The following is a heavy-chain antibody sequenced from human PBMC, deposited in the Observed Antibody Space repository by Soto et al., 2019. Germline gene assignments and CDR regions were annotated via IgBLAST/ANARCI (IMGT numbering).Heavy chain of an antibody. CDR2: ISYDGSNK. V-gene: IGHV3-30*03. D-gene: IGHD3-10*01. CDR3: ARGTYGFDC. CDR1: GFTFSSYG. Sequence: GSLRLSCAASGFTFSSYGMHWVRQAPGKGLEWVAVISYDGSNKYYADSVKGRFTISRDNSKNTLYLQMNSLRAEDTAVYYCARGTYGFDCWGQGTLVTVSS. J-gene: IGHJ4*02.